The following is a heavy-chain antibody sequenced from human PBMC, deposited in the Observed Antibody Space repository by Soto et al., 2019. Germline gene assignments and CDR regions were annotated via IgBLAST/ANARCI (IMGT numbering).Heavy chain of an antibody. CDR3: AKEGSGYCSSISCRRDYYYYGMDV. V-gene: IGHV3-30*18. D-gene: IGHD2-2*01. CDR1: GFTFSSYG. J-gene: IGHJ6*02. Sequence: GGSLRLSCAASGFTFSSYGMHWVRQAPGKGLEWVAVISYDGSNKYYADSVKGRFTISRDNSKNTLYLQMNSLRAEDTAVYYCAKEGSGYCSSISCRRDYYYYGMDVSGQGTTVTVSS. CDR2: ISYDGSNK.